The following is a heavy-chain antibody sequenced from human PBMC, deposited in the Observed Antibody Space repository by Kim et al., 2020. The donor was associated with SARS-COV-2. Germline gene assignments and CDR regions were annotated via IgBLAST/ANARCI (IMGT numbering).Heavy chain of an antibody. CDR3: ARVLLVGATPSSYYYGMDV. J-gene: IGHJ6*02. V-gene: IGHV1-69*13. D-gene: IGHD1-26*01. CDR2: IIPIFGTA. CDR1: GGTFSSYA. Sequence: SVKVSCKASGGTFSSYAISWVRQAPGQGLEWMGGIIPIFGTANYAQKFQGRVTITADESTSTAYMELSSLRSEDTAVYYCARVLLVGATPSSYYYGMDVWGQGTTVTVSS.